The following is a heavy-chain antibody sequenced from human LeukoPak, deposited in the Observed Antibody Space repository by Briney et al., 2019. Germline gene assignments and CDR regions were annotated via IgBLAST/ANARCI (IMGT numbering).Heavy chain of an antibody. Sequence: PGGSLRLSCATSGFTFSSYSMNWVRQAPGKGLEWVSSISSSSSYIYYADSVKGRFTISRDNAKNSLYLQMNSLRAEDTAVYYCARDCTSCYAVDAFDIWGQGTMVTVSS. CDR1: GFTFSSYS. CDR2: ISSSSSYI. CDR3: ARDCTSCYAVDAFDI. J-gene: IGHJ3*02. D-gene: IGHD2-2*01. V-gene: IGHV3-21*01.